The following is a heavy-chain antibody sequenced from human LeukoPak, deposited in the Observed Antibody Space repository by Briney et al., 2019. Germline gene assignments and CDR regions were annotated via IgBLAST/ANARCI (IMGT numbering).Heavy chain of an antibody. CDR1: GFTFSSYW. J-gene: IGHJ4*02. CDR3: ARSRGYSYGDFDY. V-gene: IGHV3-74*01. D-gene: IGHD5-18*01. CDR2: IKSDGSST. Sequence: GGSLRLSCAASGFTFSSYWMHWVRQAPGKGLVWVSRIKSDGSSTNYADSVKGRFTISRANAKNTLYLQMNSLRAEDTAVYYCARSRGYSYGDFDYWGQGTLVTVSS.